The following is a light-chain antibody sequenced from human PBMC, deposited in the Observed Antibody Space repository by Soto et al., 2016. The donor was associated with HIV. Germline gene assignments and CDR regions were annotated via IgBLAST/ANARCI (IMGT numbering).Light chain of an antibody. CDR2: AAS. Sequence: DIQMTQSPSAMSASVGDRVTITCRASQDISNYLAWFQQKSGKVPKRLIYAASNLQNGVPSRFSGSGSGTQFTLTISSLQPEDFATYYCLQHHSYPWTFGLRDQGGNQT. CDR1: QDISNY. J-gene: IGKJ1*01. V-gene: IGKV1-17*03. CDR3: LQHHSYPWT.